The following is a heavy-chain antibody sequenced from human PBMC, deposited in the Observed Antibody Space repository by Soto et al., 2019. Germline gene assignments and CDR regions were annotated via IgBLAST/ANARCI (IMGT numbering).Heavy chain of an antibody. CDR3: AKHLRTDALDI. CDR1: GFTFSSYG. Sequence: GGSLRLSCAASGFTFSSYGMHWVRQAPGKGLEWVAVISYDGSNKYYADSVKGRFTISRDNSKNTLYLQMNSLRAEDTAVYYCAKHLRTDALDIWGQGTMVTVSS. V-gene: IGHV3-30*18. J-gene: IGHJ3*02. CDR2: ISYDGSNK. D-gene: IGHD5-12*01.